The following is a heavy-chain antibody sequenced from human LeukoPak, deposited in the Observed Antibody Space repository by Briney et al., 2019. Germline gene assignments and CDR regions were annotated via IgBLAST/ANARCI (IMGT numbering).Heavy chain of an antibody. Sequence: GRSLRLSCVASGFTFSNAWMSSVRQAPGKGLEWVGRIKTKTAGGTTDCAAPVKARFTISRYDSKNTLYLQMNSLTTEDTAVYYCTTDRGYCSGGACPYYYDGMDVWGKGTTFTVSS. CDR2: IKTKTAGGTT. CDR1: GFTFSNAW. CDR3: TTDRGYCSGGACPYYYDGMDV. D-gene: IGHD2-15*01. V-gene: IGHV3-15*01. J-gene: IGHJ6*04.